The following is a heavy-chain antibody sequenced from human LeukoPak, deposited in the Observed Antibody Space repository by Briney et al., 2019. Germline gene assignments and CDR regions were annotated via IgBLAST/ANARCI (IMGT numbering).Heavy chain of an antibody. D-gene: IGHD3-22*01. CDR3: AREAYANYYDSSGYPPGGFDY. CDR1: GFTFSSYD. J-gene: IGHJ4*02. V-gene: IGHV3-13*01. CDR2: IGTAGDT. Sequence: GGSLRLSCAASGFTFSSYDMHWVRQATGKGLEWVSAIGTAGDTYYPGSVKGRFTISRDNAKNTLYLQMNSLRAEDTAVYYCAREAYANYYDSSGYPPGGFDYWGQGTLVTVSS.